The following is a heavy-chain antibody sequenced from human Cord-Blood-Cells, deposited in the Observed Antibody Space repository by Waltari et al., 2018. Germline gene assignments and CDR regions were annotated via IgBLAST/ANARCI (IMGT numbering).Heavy chain of an antibody. D-gene: IGHD5-12*01. CDR2: IYYSGST. Sequence: QLQLQESGPGLVKPSETLSLTCTVSGGSISSSSYYWGWIRQPPGKGLEWIGSIYYSGSTYTSPSLKSRVTISVDTSKNQFSLKLSSVTAADTAVYYCARQGVATTDYYYYGMDVWGQGTTVTVSS. CDR1: GGSISSSSYY. J-gene: IGHJ6*02. V-gene: IGHV4-39*01. CDR3: ARQGVATTDYYYYGMDV.